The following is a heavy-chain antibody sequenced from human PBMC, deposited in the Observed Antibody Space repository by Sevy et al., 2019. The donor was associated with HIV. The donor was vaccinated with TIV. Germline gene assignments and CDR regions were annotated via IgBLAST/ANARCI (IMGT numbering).Heavy chain of an antibody. V-gene: IGHV3-48*02. CDR3: ASSDATSRFSYYYFAMDF. Sequence: GGSLRLSCAVSGFTFNTYNMNWVRQAPGKGLEWVSYISYTSTTIYYADSVRGRFTISRHNAKNTLYLQMNSLRDEDTAVYYCASSDATSRFSYYYFAMDFWGQGTSVTVSS. J-gene: IGHJ6*02. D-gene: IGHD3-10*01. CDR1: GFTFNTYN. CDR2: ISYTSTTI.